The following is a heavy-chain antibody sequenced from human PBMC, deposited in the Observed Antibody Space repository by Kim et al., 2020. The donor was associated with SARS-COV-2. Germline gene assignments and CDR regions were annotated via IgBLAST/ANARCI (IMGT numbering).Heavy chain of an antibody. CDR3: ARGGRRYYDSSGYYDY. Sequence: PKSRVTISVDTSKNQFSLKLSAVTAADTAVYYCARGGRRYYDSSGYYDYWGQGTLVTVSS. J-gene: IGHJ4*02. D-gene: IGHD3-22*01. V-gene: IGHV4-34*01.